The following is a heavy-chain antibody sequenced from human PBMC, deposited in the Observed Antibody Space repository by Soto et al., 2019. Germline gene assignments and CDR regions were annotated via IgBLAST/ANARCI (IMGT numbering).Heavy chain of an antibody. CDR2: IDPSDSYT. CDR1: GYSFTSYW. J-gene: IGHJ6*02. D-gene: IGHD3-22*01. CDR3: ARHAGDYYDSSGYFVVLHGMDV. Sequence: GESLKISCKGSGYSFTSYWIRWVRQMPGKGLEWMGRIDPSDSYTNYSPSFQGHVTISADNSISTAYLQWSSLKASDTAMYYCARHAGDYYDSSGYFVVLHGMDVWGQGTTVTVSS. V-gene: IGHV5-10-1*01.